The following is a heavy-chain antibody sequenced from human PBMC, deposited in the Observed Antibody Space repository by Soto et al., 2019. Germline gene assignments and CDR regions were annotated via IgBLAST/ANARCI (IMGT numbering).Heavy chain of an antibody. CDR3: ARATWESYSHGVYYYYGMDV. D-gene: IGHD1-26*01. CDR1: GYTFTSYY. J-gene: IGHJ6*02. Sequence: ASVKVSCKASGYTFTSYYMHWVRQAPGQGLEWMGIINPSGGSTSYAQKFQGRVTMTRDTSTSTVYMELSSLRSEDTAVYYCARATWESYSHGVYYYYGMDVWGQGTTVTVSS. CDR2: INPSGGST. V-gene: IGHV1-46*01.